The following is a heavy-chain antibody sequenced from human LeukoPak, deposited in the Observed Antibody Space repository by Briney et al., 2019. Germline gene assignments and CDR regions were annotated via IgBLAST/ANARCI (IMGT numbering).Heavy chain of an antibody. CDR2: ISGSGGSS. J-gene: IGHJ4*02. CDR3: AKGRVTVVITGIDY. V-gene: IGHV3-23*01. D-gene: IGHD3-22*01. CDR1: GFAFSSYW. Sequence: GGSLRLSCAASGFAFSSYWMHWVRQAPGKGLEWVSGISGSGGSSYYADSVKGRFTISRDNSKNTLYLQMNSLRAEDTAVYYCAKGRVTVVITGIDYLGQGTLVTVSS.